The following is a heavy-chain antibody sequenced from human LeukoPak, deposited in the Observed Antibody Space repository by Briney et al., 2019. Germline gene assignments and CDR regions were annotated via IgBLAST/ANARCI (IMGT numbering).Heavy chain of an antibody. V-gene: IGHV3-23*01. CDR3: AKSVYVADDLYYYDSSGPNPFDY. D-gene: IGHD3-22*01. J-gene: IGHJ4*02. CDR1: GCTFNNYA. Sequence: GGSLRLSCAASGCTFNNYAMSWVRQPPGKGLEWVSGISGSGGSTYYADSVKGRFTISRDNSKNTLYLQMNSLRAEDTAVYYCAKSVYVADDLYYYDSSGPNPFDYWGQGTLDTVSS. CDR2: ISGSGGST.